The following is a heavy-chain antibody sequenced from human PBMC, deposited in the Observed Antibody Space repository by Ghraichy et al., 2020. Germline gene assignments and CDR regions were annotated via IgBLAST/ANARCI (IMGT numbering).Heavy chain of an antibody. CDR1: GFTFSSYE. CDR3: ARDNYGHFDC. CDR2: ISSGGDTI. Sequence: GGSLRLSCAASGFTFSSYEMNWVRQAPGKGLEWVSYISSGGDTIYYADSVKDRFIVSRDNAKNSLYLQMDSLRADDTAVYYCARDNYGHFDCWGQGTLVAVSS. D-gene: IGHD3-10*01. V-gene: IGHV3-48*03. J-gene: IGHJ4*02.